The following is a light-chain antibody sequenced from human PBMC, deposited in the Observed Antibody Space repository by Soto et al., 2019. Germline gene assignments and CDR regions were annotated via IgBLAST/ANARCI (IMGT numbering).Light chain of an antibody. CDR1: QSVSSSY. J-gene: IGKJ2*01. CDR2: DAS. V-gene: IGKV3D-20*01. CDR3: QQYGSSPRT. Sequence: EIVLTQSPATLSLSPGERATLSCEASQSVSSSYLAWYQQKPGLAPRLLIYDASSRATGIPDRFSGSGSGTDVTLTISRLEPEDFAVYYCQQYGSSPRTFGQGTKLEIK.